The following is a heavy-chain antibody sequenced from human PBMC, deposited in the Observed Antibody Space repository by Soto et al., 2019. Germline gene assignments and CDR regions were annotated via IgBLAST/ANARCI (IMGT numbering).Heavy chain of an antibody. CDR2: ISATGNNI. CDR1: GFTFNSYD. CDR3: ARDMGSVSYYDSSGYFDY. J-gene: IGHJ4*02. Sequence: GGSLRLSCAASGFTFNSYDMNWVRQAPGKGLEWVSYISATGNNIYYADPVMGRFTISRDNAKKSLYLQMNSLRAEDTAVYYCARDMGSVSYYDSSGYFDYWGQGALVTVSS. D-gene: IGHD3-22*01. V-gene: IGHV3-48*03.